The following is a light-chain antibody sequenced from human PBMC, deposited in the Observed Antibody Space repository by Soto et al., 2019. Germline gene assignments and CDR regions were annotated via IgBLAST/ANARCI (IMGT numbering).Light chain of an antibody. J-gene: IGLJ1*01. CDR3: GTWDSSLSAYV. CDR2: ENN. V-gene: IGLV1-51*02. CDR1: RYNIGNNY. Sequence: QSVLTQPPSVSAAPGQKVTISCSGSRYNIGNNYVSWYQQLPGTAPKLLIYENNKRPSGIPDRFSGSKSGTSATLGITGLQTGDEADYYCGTWDSSLSAYVFGTGTKVTVL.